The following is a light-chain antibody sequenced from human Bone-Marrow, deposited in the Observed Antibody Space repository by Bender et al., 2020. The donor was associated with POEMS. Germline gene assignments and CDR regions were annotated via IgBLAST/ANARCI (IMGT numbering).Light chain of an antibody. CDR2: DVT. CDR3: CSYAGESTWL. V-gene: IGLV2-23*02. CDR1: SSDVGDYNY. J-gene: IGLJ3*02. Sequence: QSALTQPASVSGSPGQSITISCTGTSSDVGDYNYVSWYQQHPGEAPKLMIYDVTKRPSGVPDRFSGSKSGNTASLTISGLQAEDEADYFCCSYAGESTWLFGGGTKVIVL.